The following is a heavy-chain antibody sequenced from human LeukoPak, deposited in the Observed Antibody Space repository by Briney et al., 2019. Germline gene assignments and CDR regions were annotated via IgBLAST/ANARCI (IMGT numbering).Heavy chain of an antibody. V-gene: IGHV3-74*01. Sequence: PGGSLRLSCAASGFTFSSYWMHWVRQAPGKGLVWVSRINSDGSSTSYADSVKGRFTISRDNAKNTLYLQMNSLRAEDTAVYYCAAGSAYGSGSYYTSLFDYWGQGTLVTVSS. D-gene: IGHD3-10*01. CDR1: GFTFSSYW. CDR3: AAGSAYGSGSYYTSLFDY. CDR2: INSDGSST. J-gene: IGHJ4*02.